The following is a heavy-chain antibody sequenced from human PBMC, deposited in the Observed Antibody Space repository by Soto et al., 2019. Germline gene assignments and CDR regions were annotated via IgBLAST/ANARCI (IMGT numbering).Heavy chain of an antibody. CDR3: ARLYRVVVPAARTYYYYYYMDV. J-gene: IGHJ6*03. D-gene: IGHD2-2*01. CDR1: GGSISSSSYY. CDR2: IYYSGST. Sequence: SETLSLTCTVSGGSISSSSYYWGWIRQPPGKGLEWIGSIYYSGSTYYNPSLKSRVTISVDTSKNQFSLKLSSVTAADTAVYYCARLYRVVVPAARTYYYYYYMDVWGKGTTVTVSS. V-gene: IGHV4-39*01.